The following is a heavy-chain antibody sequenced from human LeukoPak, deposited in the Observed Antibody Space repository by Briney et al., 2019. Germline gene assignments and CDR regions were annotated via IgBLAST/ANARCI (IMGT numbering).Heavy chain of an antibody. D-gene: IGHD3-22*01. Sequence: GGSLRLSCAASGFTFSDYYISWIRQVPGKGLEWVSYISRSSTYTNYADSVKGRFTISRDNAKNLLYLQMNSLRAEDTAVYYCASTLRNSSGYYATLDCWSQGTLVTVSS. CDR2: ISRSSTYT. CDR3: ASTLRNSSGYYATLDC. J-gene: IGHJ4*02. V-gene: IGHV3-11*06. CDR1: GFTFSDYY.